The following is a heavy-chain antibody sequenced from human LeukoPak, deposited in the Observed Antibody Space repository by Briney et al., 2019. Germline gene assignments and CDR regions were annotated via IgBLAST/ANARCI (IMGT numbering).Heavy chain of an antibody. Sequence: PGESLRLSCAASGFTFSAYWMSWVRQAPGRGLEWVANINQDESEKNYVDSVTGRFTISRDNAQNSLYLQLNSLRAEDTAIYFCARDRGYSNFDYWGQGTLVTVSS. V-gene: IGHV3-7*01. J-gene: IGHJ4*02. CDR1: GFTFSAYW. CDR2: INQDESEK. D-gene: IGHD3-10*01. CDR3: ARDRGYSNFDY.